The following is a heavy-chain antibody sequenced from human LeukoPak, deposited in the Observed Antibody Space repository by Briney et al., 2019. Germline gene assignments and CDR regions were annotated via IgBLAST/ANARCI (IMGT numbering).Heavy chain of an antibody. J-gene: IGHJ4*02. V-gene: IGHV4-59*01. D-gene: IGHD2-15*01. CDR1: GGSISSYY. Sequence: PSGTLSLTCTVSGGSISSYYWSWLRQPPGKGLEWIGYISYSGSTNYNPSLKSRVTISVDTSKNQFSLKLSSVTAADTAVYYCVAGGGNFNYWGQGTLVTVSS. CDR3: VAGGGNFNY. CDR2: ISYSGST.